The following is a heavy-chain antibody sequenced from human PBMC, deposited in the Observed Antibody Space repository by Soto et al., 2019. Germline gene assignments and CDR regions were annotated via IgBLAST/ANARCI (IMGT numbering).Heavy chain of an antibody. D-gene: IGHD6-19*01. CDR3: ARGTAYIDGWRTFDL. CDR2: TYYNGDT. J-gene: IGHJ4*02. Sequence: XATLSLTGTVSNDSFRGACYYWSWIRQPLGKGPEWIGYTYYNGDTKYNPALRSRVTMSEDTSKNQFSLRLSSVTAADTAVYFCARGTAYIDGWRTFDLWGRGILVTVSS. CDR1: NDSFRGACYY. V-gene: IGHV4-61*01.